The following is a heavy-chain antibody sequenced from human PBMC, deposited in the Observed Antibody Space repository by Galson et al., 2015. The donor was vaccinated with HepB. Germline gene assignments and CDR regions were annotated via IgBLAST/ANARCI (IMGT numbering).Heavy chain of an antibody. J-gene: IGHJ4*02. CDR1: DWSFSGYY. V-gene: IGHV4-34*01. D-gene: IGHD7-27*01. Sequence: LSLTCAVYDWSFSGYYWTWIRQPPGKGLEWIGEINHSGTTNYNPSLKSRVTISVETSKNQFSLRLTSVTAADTAVYYCARGPNWDRRLPYWGRGTLVTVSS. CDR3: ARGPNWDRRLPY. CDR2: INHSGTT.